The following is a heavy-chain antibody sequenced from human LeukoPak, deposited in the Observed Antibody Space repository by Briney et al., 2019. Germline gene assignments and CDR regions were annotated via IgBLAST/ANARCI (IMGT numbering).Heavy chain of an antibody. J-gene: IGHJ4*02. CDR3: AKARSYYDILTGYGY. V-gene: IGHV3-30*02. CDR2: IRYDGSNK. D-gene: IGHD3-9*01. CDR1: GFTFSSYG. Sequence: GGSLRLSCAASGFTFSSYGMHWVRQAPGKGLEWVAFIRYDGSNKYYADSVKGRFTISRDNSKNTLYLQMNSLRAEDTAVYYCAKARSYYDILTGYGYWGQGTLVTVSS.